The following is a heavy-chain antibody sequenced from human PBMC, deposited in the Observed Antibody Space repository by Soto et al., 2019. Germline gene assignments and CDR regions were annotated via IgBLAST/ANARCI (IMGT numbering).Heavy chain of an antibody. V-gene: IGHV3-30*18. Sequence: GGSLRLSCAASGFAFRTYGMHWVRQAPGAGLEWVALISYDGSNKYYADSVKGRFTISRDNSKNTLYLQMNTLRAEDTAVYYCEKVLTDHFRSGYPLVGLDVWGQGTTVTVSS. J-gene: IGHJ6*02. CDR3: EKVLTDHFRSGYPLVGLDV. CDR1: GFAFRTYG. CDR2: ISYDGSNK. D-gene: IGHD3-3*02.